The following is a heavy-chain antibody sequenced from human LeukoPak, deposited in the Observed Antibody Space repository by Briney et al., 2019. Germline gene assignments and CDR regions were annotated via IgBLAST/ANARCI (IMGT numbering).Heavy chain of an antibody. D-gene: IGHD6-13*01. CDR3: AIVTGYMVEDYFDS. CDR2: INHSGST. Sequence: SEALSLTCTVSGYSISSGYYWGWIRQPPWKGLEWIGEINHSGSTNYNPSLKSRVTISVDTSKNQFSLNLSSVTAADTAVYYCAIVTGYMVEDYFDSWGQGTLVTVSS. V-gene: IGHV4-38-2*02. CDR1: GYSISSGYY. J-gene: IGHJ4*02.